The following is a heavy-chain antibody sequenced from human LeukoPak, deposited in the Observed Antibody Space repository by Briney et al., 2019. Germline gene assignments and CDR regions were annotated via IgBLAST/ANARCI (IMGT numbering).Heavy chain of an antibody. D-gene: IGHD3-10*01. Sequence: SETLSLTCTVSGGSISSSSYYWGWIRQPPGKGLEWIGSIYYSGSTYYNPSLKSRVTISVDTSKNQFSLKLRSVTAADTAVYYCARVLPHYYGSGSTSGYFDYWGQGTLVTVSS. CDR3: ARVLPHYYGSGSTSGYFDY. CDR1: GGSISSSSYY. J-gene: IGHJ4*02. CDR2: IYYSGST. V-gene: IGHV4-39*07.